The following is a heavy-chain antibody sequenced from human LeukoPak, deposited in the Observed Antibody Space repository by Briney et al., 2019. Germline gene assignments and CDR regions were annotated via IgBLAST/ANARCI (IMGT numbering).Heavy chain of an antibody. V-gene: IGHV3-23*01. CDR3: AKGVAVASPYYFDY. D-gene: IGHD6-19*01. J-gene: IGHJ4*02. Sequence: GRSLRLSCAASGFTFDDYAMHWVRQAPGKGLEWVSPISGSGSRTYYADSVKGRVTISRDNSKNTLYLQMNSLRAEDTAVYYCAKGVAVASPYYFDYWGQGTLVTVSS. CDR1: GFTFDDYA. CDR2: ISGSGSRT.